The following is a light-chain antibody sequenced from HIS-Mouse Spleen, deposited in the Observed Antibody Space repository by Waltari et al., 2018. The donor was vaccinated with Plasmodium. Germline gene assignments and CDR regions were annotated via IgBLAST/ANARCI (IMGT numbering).Light chain of an antibody. J-gene: IGLJ3*02. CDR1: ALPKKY. Sequence: SYELTQPPSVSVSPGQTARITCSGDALPKKYAYWYQQKSGQAPVLVIYEDSKRPSGIPGRFSAASSGTMATVTISGAQVEDEADYYCYSTDSSGNHRVFGGGTKLTVL. CDR3: YSTDSSGNHRV. V-gene: IGLV3-10*01. CDR2: EDS.